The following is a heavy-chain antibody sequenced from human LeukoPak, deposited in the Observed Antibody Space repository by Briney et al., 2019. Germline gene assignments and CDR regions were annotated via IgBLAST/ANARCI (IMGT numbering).Heavy chain of an antibody. CDR1: GGSISSSSYY. CDR2: IYYSGST. Sequence: SETLSLTCTVSGGSISSSSYYWGWIRQPPGKGLEWIGSIYYSGSTYYNPSLKSRVTISVDTSKNQFSLKLSSVTAADTAVYYCARHPGTLFTLIPGYMDVWGKGTTVTVSS. J-gene: IGHJ6*03. V-gene: IGHV4-39*01. CDR3: ARHPGTLFTLIPGYMDV.